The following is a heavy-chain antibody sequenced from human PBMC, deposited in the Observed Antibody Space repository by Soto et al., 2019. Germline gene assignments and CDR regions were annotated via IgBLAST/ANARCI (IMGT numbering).Heavy chain of an antibody. Sequence: SETLSLTCAVYGGSFGGYYWSWIRQPPGKGLEWIGEINHSGSTKYKPSLKSRVTISVDTSKSQNSLKMRSVTGADPAVYYCARGQDDKDYYYYYGMDVWSQGTTVTVSS. V-gene: IGHV4-34*01. D-gene: IGHD3-9*01. CDR1: GGSFGGYY. J-gene: IGHJ6*02. CDR2: INHSGST. CDR3: ARGQDDKDYYYYYGMDV.